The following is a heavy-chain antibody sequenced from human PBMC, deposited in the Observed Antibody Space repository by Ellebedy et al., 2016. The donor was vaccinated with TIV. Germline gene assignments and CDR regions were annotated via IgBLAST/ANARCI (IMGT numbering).Heavy chain of an antibody. Sequence: GESLEISCAASGFTFRNHAMTWVRRAPGKGLEWVSTISGNGDTTYYAEPVKGRFTISRDNSKNTVYMQMNSLRAEDTAVYYCADRGDTLGYFDNWGQGTVVTVTS. CDR2: ISGNGDTT. V-gene: IGHV3-23*01. D-gene: IGHD4-17*01. J-gene: IGHJ4*02. CDR1: GFTFRNHA. CDR3: ADRGDTLGYFDN.